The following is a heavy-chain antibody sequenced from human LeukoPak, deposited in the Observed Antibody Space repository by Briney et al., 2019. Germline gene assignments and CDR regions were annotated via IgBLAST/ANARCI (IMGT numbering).Heavy chain of an antibody. CDR1: GGSFSGYY. CDR2: INHSGST. D-gene: IGHD3-3*01. V-gene: IGHV4-34*01. J-gene: IGHJ6*02. CDR3: ARAFGVVISYYYGMDV. Sequence: SETLSLTCAVYGGSFSGYYWSWIRQPPGKGLEWIGEINHSGSTNYNPSLKSRVTISVDTSKNQFSLKLSSVTAADTAVYYCARAFGVVISYYYGMDVWGQGTTVTVSS.